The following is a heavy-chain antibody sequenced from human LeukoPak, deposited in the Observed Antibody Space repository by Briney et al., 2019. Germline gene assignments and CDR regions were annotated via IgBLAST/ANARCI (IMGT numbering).Heavy chain of an antibody. V-gene: IGHV1-46*01. Sequence: GASVKVSCKASGYTFTSYYMHWVRRAPGQGLEWMGIINPSGGSTSYAQKFQGRVTMTRDTSTSTVYMELSSLRSEDTAVYYCARRPKGFGGFDYWGQGTLVTVSS. D-gene: IGHD3-16*01. CDR1: GYTFTSYY. CDR3: ARRPKGFGGFDY. CDR2: INPSGGST. J-gene: IGHJ4*02.